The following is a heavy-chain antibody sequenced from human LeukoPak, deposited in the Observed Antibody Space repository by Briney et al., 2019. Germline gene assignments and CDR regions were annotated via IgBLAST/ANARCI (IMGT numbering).Heavy chain of an antibody. D-gene: IGHD3-22*01. V-gene: IGHV5-51*01. CDR1: GYKFTNYW. CDR2: IYPGDSDT. J-gene: IGHJ4*02. CDR3: ARRYDSSGPFDY. Sequence: GESLKISCKGSGYKFTNYWIAWVRQMPGKGLEWMGIIYPGDSDTRYSPSFQGQVTISADKSISTAYLQWSSLKASDTAMYYCARRYDSSGPFDYWGQGTLVTVSS.